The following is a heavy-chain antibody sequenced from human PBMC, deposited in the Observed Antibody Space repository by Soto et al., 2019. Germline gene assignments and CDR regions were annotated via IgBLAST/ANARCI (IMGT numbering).Heavy chain of an antibody. D-gene: IGHD6-13*01. CDR3: ARDKRGIAAAGTKVGMDV. CDR2: IYYSGST. V-gene: IGHV4-59*01. J-gene: IGHJ6*02. CDR1: GGSISSYY. Sequence: SETLSLTCTVSGGSISSYYWSWIRQPPGKGLEWIGYIYYSGSTNYNPSLKSRVTISVDTSKNQFSLKLSSVTAADTAVYYCARDKRGIAAAGTKVGMDVWGQGTTVTVSS.